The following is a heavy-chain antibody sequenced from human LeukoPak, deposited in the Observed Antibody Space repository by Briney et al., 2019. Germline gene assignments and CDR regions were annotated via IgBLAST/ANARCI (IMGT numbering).Heavy chain of an antibody. CDR3: ARGLGASFPYY. D-gene: IGHD1-26*01. J-gene: IGHJ4*02. CDR2: INHSGST. V-gene: IGHV4-34*01. CDR1: GGSFSGYY. Sequence: SETPSLTCAVYGGSFSGYYWSWIRQPPGKGLEWIGEINHSGSTNYNPSLKSRVTISVDTSKNQFSLKLSSVTAADTAVYYCARGLGASFPYYWGQGTLVTVSS.